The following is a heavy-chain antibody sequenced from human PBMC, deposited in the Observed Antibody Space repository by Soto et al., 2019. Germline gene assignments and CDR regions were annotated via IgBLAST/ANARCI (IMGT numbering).Heavy chain of an antibody. CDR1: KFTITSYW. V-gene: IGHV3-74*01. D-gene: IGHD5-18*01. Sequence: EVQLVESGGGLVQPGGSVRLSCAASKFTITSYWMHWVRQAPGKGLVWVSRINSDGSSISYADAVKGRFTISRDNAKNKLYLQMNSLRVEDTAVYYCAREVSHGYVLRGMEVWGQGTTVTVFS. J-gene: IGHJ6*02. CDR2: INSDGSSI. CDR3: AREVSHGYVLRGMEV.